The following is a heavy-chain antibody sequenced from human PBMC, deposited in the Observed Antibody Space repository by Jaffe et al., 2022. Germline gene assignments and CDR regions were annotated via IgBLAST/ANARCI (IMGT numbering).Heavy chain of an antibody. CDR2: ISWNSGSI. CDR1: GFTFDDYA. J-gene: IGHJ6*03. V-gene: IGHV3-9*01. D-gene: IGHD3-3*01. CDR3: AKDREDDFWSGQGYYMDV. Sequence: EVQLVESGGGLVQPGRSLRLSCAASGFTFDDYAMHWVRQAPGKGLEWVSGISWNSGSIGYADSVKGRFTISRDNAKNSLYLQMNSLRAEDTALYYCAKDREDDFWSGQGYYMDVWGKGTTVTVSS.